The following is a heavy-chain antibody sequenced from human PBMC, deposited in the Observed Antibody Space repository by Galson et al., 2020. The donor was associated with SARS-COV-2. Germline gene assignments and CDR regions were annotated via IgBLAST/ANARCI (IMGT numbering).Heavy chain of an antibody. J-gene: IGHJ4*02. V-gene: IGHV4-30-4*02. CDR1: GGAISGDHHY. CDR3: AYSSSWETFEY. Sequence: SETLSLTCTVSGGAISGDHHYWTWSRQPPGKGLEWIGYISYSGATYYNTSLESRVRMSEDTSKHQFPLPMSSVTADDTAVYYCAYSSSWETFEYWCPGILVTVSS. CDR2: ISYSGAT. D-gene: IGHD6-13*01.